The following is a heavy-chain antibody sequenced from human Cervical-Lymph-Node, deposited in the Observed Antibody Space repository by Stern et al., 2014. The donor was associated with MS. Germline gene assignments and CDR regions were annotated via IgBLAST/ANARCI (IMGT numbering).Heavy chain of an antibody. Sequence: VQLVESGGGVVQPGTSLRVSCVASGFTFSRYGMHWVRQAPGKGLEWVAGIWSGGNSKYYGDSLRGRFSTSRDNSKNTLYLQMNRLSAVDTAVYYCAREGDGGLASYFGRDVWGQGTTVTVSS. V-gene: IGHV3-33*01. CDR3: AREGDGGLASYFGRDV. CDR1: GFTFSRYG. D-gene: IGHD3-16*01. J-gene: IGHJ6*02. CDR2: IWSGGNSK.